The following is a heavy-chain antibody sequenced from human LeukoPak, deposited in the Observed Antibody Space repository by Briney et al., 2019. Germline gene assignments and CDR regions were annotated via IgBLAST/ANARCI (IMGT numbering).Heavy chain of an antibody. CDR2: IGSSGDSST. D-gene: IGHD2-15*01. V-gene: IGHV3-48*03. CDR1: GFNFNYYD. Sequence: PWGSLRLSCEASGFNFNYYDINWVRQSPGKGLEWRSSIGSSGDSSTYYADSIKGRFTISRDNAKKTVTLYLNGLRVDDTAVYYCVRNIGDCDTDTCPSRFDPWGQGSLVTVSS. J-gene: IGHJ5*02. CDR3: VRNIGDCDTDTCPSRFDP.